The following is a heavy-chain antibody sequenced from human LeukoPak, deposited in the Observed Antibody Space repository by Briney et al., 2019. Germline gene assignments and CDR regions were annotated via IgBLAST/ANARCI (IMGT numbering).Heavy chain of an antibody. Sequence: SETLSPTCAVYGGSFSGYYWSWIRQPPGKGLEWIGEINHSGSTNYNPSLKSRVTISVDTSKNQFSLKLSSVTAADTAVYYCARERGYSYGPMSGDYYYYMDVWGKGTTVTISS. V-gene: IGHV4-34*01. CDR2: INHSGST. CDR3: ARERGYSYGPMSGDYYYYMDV. D-gene: IGHD5-18*01. J-gene: IGHJ6*03. CDR1: GGSFSGYY.